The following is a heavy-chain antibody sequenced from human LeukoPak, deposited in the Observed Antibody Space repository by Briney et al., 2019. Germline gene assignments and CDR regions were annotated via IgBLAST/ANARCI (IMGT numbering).Heavy chain of an antibody. CDR1: GGSISRYY. D-gene: IGHD4-17*01. Sequence: SETLSLTCSVSGGSISRYYWTWIRQSPGKGLEWIGYIYSSGSTDYNPALKSRATISVDTSKNQFSLKLSSVTAADTAVYYCARPRPYGDYYFDYWGQGTLVTVSS. V-gene: IGHV4-59*12. J-gene: IGHJ4*02. CDR3: ARPRPYGDYYFDY. CDR2: IYSSGST.